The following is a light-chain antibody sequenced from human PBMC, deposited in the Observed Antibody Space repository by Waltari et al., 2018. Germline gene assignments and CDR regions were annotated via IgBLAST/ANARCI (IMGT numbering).Light chain of an antibody. J-gene: IGKJ1*01. V-gene: IGKV3-20*01. Sequence: EIVLTQSPASLSLSPGDRATLSCRASQSLGRTLAWYQQRPGQAPRLLIYDASSRATGIPDRFSGSGSGTDFSLTISRLEPEDFAVYYCQKYGTRPATFGQGTKVEVK. CDR2: DAS. CDR3: QKYGTRPAT. CDR1: QSLGRT.